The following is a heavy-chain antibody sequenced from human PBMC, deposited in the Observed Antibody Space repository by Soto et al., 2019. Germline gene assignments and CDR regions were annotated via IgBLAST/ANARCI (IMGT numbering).Heavy chain of an antibody. V-gene: IGHV4-34*01. CDR2: INHSGST. CDR3: GSLEPAAMSSYYYYGMDV. D-gene: IGHD2-2*01. Sequence: SETLSLTCAVYGGSFSGYYWSWIRQPPGKGLEWIGEINHSGSTNHNPSLKSRVTISVDTYKNQFSLQLSSVTAADTAVYYCGSLEPAAMSSYYYYGMDVWGQGTTVTVSS. J-gene: IGHJ6*02. CDR1: GGSFSGYY.